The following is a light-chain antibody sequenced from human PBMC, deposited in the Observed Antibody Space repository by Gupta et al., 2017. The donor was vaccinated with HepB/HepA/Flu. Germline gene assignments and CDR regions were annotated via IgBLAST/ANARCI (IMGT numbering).Light chain of an antibody. Sequence: IQMTQSPSSLSASVGDRVTITCRASQGIANDLGWYQQKPGKAPERLIYAESSLQSGVPSRFSGSGSGTEFTLTISSLQPEDFATYFCQQHKSSPDTFGQGTKLEIK. CDR2: AES. CDR1: QGIAND. V-gene: IGKV1-17*01. J-gene: IGKJ2*01. CDR3: QQHKSSPDT.